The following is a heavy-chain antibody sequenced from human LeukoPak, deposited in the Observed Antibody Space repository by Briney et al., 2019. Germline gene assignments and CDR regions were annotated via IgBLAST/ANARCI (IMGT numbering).Heavy chain of an antibody. CDR3: VREADYGDYRY. D-gene: IGHD4-17*01. CDR2: ISSSSNYV. Sequence: GGSLRLSCAASGFTFSNFGMTWVRQSPGKGLEWVSSISSSSNYVYSADSLKGRFAISRDNAKNSPYLQMNSLRVEDTAVYYCVREADYGDYRYWGQGTLVTVSS. V-gene: IGHV3-21*01. CDR1: GFTFSNFG. J-gene: IGHJ4*02.